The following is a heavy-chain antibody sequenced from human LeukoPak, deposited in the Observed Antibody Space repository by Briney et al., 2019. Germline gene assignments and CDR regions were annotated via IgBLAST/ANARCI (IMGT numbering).Heavy chain of an antibody. V-gene: IGHV3-64*02. J-gene: IGHJ4*02. CDR1: GFSFRNYA. D-gene: IGHD1-26*01. Sequence: GGSLRLSCVASGFSFRNYAIHWVRQAPGKGLEYVSVINTDGRITYYADSVKGRFTISRDNSKNTVYLQMGSLRGEDMAVYYCTRDGGSFCNFDYWGQGALVTVSS. CDR2: INTDGRIT. CDR3: TRDGGSFCNFDY.